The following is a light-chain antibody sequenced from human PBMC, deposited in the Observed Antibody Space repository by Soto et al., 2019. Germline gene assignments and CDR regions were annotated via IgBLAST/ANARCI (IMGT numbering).Light chain of an antibody. CDR3: SSYTTRNTEV. CDR1: SSDDGAFNY. J-gene: IGLJ1*01. CDR2: DVT. V-gene: IGLV2-14*03. Sequence: QSVLTQPASVSGSPGQSISISCIGTSSDDGAFNYVSWYQHHPGKAPQLIIYDVTSRPSGVFNRFSASKSGNTASLTISGLQAEDEADYYCSSYTTRNTEVFGTGTKVTVL.